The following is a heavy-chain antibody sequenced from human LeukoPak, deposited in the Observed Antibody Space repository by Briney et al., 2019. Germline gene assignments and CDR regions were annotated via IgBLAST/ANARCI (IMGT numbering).Heavy chain of an antibody. CDR2: INPNSGGT. CDR3: ARVPITMVRGYGMDV. CDR1: GYTFTSYD. V-gene: IGHV1-2*02. D-gene: IGHD3-10*01. J-gene: IGHJ6*02. Sequence: ASVKVSCKASGYTFTSYDINWVRQATGQGLEWMGWINPNSGGTNYAQKFQGRVTMTRDTSISTAYMELSRLRSDDTAVYYCARVPITMVRGYGMDVWGQGTTVTVSS.